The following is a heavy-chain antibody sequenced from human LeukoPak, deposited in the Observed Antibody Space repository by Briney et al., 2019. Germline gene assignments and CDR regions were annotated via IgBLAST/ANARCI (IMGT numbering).Heavy chain of an antibody. Sequence: GESLKISCAASGFTFSTYSMDWVRQAPGKGLEWVSSINSRSNYIYYADSVKGRFTISRDNAKNSLYLQMNSLRAEDTAVYYCARDAGITGTTEFDYWGQGTLVTVSS. J-gene: IGHJ4*02. CDR3: ARDAGITGTTEFDY. D-gene: IGHD1-7*01. V-gene: IGHV3-21*01. CDR1: GFTFSTYS. CDR2: INSRSNYI.